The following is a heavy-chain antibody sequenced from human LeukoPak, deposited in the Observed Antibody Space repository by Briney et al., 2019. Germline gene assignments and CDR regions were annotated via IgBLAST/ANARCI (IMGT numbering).Heavy chain of an antibody. Sequence: PSETLSLTCTVSGGSISSGGYYWSWIRQHPGKGLEWIEYIYYSGSAYYNPSLESRVTISVDTSKNQFSLKLSSVTAADTAVYYCARGYYSRQWLAYWGQGTLVTVSS. D-gene: IGHD6-19*01. CDR2: IYYSGSA. CDR1: GGSISSGGYY. J-gene: IGHJ4*02. V-gene: IGHV4-31*03. CDR3: ARGYYSRQWLAY.